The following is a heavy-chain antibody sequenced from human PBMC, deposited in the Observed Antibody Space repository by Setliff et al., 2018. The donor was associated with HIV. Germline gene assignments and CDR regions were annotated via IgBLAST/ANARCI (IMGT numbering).Heavy chain of an antibody. D-gene: IGHD2-15*01. CDR3: ARVHYSWDSFDY. Sequence: SETLSLTCTVSGGSIKYYFWSWIRQPPGKGLECIDHISYSGSTSYNPSLKSRVAISLDTSTSKNEFSLKLTAVTAADTAVYFCARVHYSWDSFDYWGQGTLVTVSS. CDR2: ISYSGST. V-gene: IGHV4-59*01. J-gene: IGHJ4*02. CDR1: GGSIKYYF.